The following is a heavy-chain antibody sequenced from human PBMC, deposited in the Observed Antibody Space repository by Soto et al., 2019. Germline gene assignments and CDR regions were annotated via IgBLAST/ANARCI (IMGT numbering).Heavy chain of an antibody. CDR1: GYSFSTYW. CDR2: IYPGDSDT. V-gene: IGHV5-51*01. D-gene: IGHD2-2*01. Sequence: GESLKISCKASGYSFSTYWIGWVRQMPGKGLEWMGIIYPGDSDTRYSPSFQGQVTISADKSISTAYLQWSSLKASDTAMYYCARLTCISTSRYALGEYGMDVWGQGNTVTVSS. J-gene: IGHJ6*02. CDR3: ARLTCISTSRYALGEYGMDV.